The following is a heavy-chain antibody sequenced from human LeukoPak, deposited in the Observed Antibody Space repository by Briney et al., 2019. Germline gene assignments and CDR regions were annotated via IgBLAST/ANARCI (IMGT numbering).Heavy chain of an antibody. J-gene: IGHJ5*02. V-gene: IGHV3-74*01. D-gene: IGHD3-22*01. CDR3: ARVRIVDPNWFDP. Sequence: PGGSLRLSCAASGFTFSSYWMHWVRQAPGKGLVWVSRINSDGSSTSYADSVKGRFTISRDNAKNTLYLRMNSLRAEDTAVYYCARVRIVDPNWFDPWGQGTLVTVSS. CDR1: GFTFSSYW. CDR2: INSDGSST.